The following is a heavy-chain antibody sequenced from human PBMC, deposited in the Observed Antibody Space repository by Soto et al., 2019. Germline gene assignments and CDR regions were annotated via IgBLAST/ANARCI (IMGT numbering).Heavy chain of an antibody. D-gene: IGHD3-22*01. J-gene: IGHJ4*02. V-gene: IGHV3-30-3*01. CDR3: ARDDTSYYDSSGSGRTTD. CDR2: ISYDGSNK. CDR1: GFTFSSYA. Sequence: GGSLRLSCAASGFTFSSYAMHWVRQAPGKGLEWVAVISYDGSNKYYADSVKGRFTISRDNSKNTLYLQMNSLRAEDTAVYYSARDDTSYYDSSGSGRTTDWGQGTLVTVSS.